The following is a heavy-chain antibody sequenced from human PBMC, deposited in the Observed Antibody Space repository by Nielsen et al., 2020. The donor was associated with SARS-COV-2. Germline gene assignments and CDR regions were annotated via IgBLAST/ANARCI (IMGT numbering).Heavy chain of an antibody. J-gene: IGHJ6*02. V-gene: IGHV3-33*06. D-gene: IGHD3-10*01. CDR2: IWYDGSNK. Sequence: WIRQPPGKGLEWVAVIWYDGSNKYYADSVKGRFTISRDNSKNTLYLQMNSLRAEDTAVYYCAKDRKYYYGSGPPFPGMDVWGQGTTVTVSS. CDR3: AKDRKYYYGSGPPFPGMDV.